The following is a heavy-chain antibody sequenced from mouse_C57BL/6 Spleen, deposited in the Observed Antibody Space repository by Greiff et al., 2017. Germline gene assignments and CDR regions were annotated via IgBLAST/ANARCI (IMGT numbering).Heavy chain of an antibody. CDR3: ARSGTGIAMDY. V-gene: IGHV1-42*01. CDR1: GYSFTGYY. Sequence: EVQLQQSGPELVKPGASVKISCKASGYSFTGYYMNWVKQSPEKSLEWIGEINPSTGGTTYNQKFKAKATLTVDKSSSTAYMQLKSLTSEDSAVYYCARSGTGIAMDYWGQGTSVTVSS. D-gene: IGHD4-1*01. J-gene: IGHJ4*01. CDR2: INPSTGGT.